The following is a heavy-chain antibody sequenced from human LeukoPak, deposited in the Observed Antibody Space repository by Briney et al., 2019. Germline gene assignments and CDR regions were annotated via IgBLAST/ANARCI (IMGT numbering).Heavy chain of an antibody. CDR2: ISSSSSYI. J-gene: IGHJ6*03. CDR3: ARDMVEIVASAYYYYMDV. V-gene: IGHV3-21*01. CDR1: GFTVRTYN. D-gene: IGHD3-22*01. Sequence: PGGSPRLSCAASGFTVRTYNMNWVRQAPGKGLEWVSSISSSSSYIYYADSVKGRFTISRDNAKNSLYLQMNSLRAEDTAVYYCARDMVEIVASAYYYYMDVWGKGATVTVSS.